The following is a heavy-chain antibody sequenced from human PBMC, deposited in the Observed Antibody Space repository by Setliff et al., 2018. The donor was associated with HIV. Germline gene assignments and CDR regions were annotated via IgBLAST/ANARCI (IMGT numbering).Heavy chain of an antibody. CDR3: ARVYDSSGYYYDRIFDY. D-gene: IGHD3-22*01. Sequence: SETLSLTCTVSGGSISSGDYYWSWIRQPPGKGLEWIGYIYYSGSTYYNPSLKSRVTISVDTSKNQFSLKLSSVTAADTAVYYCARVYDSSGYYYDRIFDYLGQGTLVTVSS. CDR1: GGSISSGDYY. CDR2: IYYSGST. J-gene: IGHJ4*02. V-gene: IGHV4-30-4*08.